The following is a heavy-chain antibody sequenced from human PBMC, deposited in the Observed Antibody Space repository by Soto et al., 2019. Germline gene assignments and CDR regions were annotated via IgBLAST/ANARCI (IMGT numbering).Heavy chain of an antibody. V-gene: IGHV4-34*01. D-gene: IGHD6-6*01. J-gene: IGHJ4*02. CDR2: INHSGST. CDR1: GGSFRGYY. CDR3: AKTSRFDY. Sequence: QVKLQQWGAGLLKPSETLSLTCAVYGGSFRGYYWSWIRQPPGKGLEWIGEINHSGSTNYNPSLKSRVTMSVDTSKNQFSLKLSSVTAADTAVYYCAKTSRFDYWGQGTLVTVSS.